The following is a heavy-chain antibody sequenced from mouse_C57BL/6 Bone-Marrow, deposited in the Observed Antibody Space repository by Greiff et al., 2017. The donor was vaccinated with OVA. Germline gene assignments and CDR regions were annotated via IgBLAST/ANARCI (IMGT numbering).Heavy chain of an antibody. Sequence: VQVVESGAELARPGASVKLSCKASGYTFTSCGISWVKQRTGQGLEWIGEIYPRSGNTYYNEKFKGKATLTADKSSSTAYMELRSLTSEDSAVYFCARKELGAMDYWGQGTSVTVSS. V-gene: IGHV1-81*01. CDR1: GYTFTSCG. CDR3: ARKELGAMDY. CDR2: IYPRSGNT. J-gene: IGHJ4*01. D-gene: IGHD4-1*01.